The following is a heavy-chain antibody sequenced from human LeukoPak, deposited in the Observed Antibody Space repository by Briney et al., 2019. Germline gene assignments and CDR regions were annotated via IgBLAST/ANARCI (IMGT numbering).Heavy chain of an antibody. CDR2: IYYSGST. J-gene: IGHJ4*02. CDR3: ARHRYDFWSGPSFDY. Sequence: PSETLSLTCTVSGGSISSSSYYWGWIRQPPGKGLEWIGSIYYSGSTYYNPSLKSRVTISVDTSKNQFSLKLSSVTAADTAVYYCARHRYDFWSGPSFDYWGQGTLVTVSS. D-gene: IGHD3-3*01. V-gene: IGHV4-39*01. CDR1: GGSISSSSYY.